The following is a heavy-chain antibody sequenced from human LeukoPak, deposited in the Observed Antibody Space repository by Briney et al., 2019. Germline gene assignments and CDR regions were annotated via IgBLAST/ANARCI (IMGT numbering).Heavy chain of an antibody. V-gene: IGHV3-66*01. J-gene: IGHJ6*02. D-gene: IGHD3-16*01. CDR2: IYSGGST. CDR1: GFTFSSYS. Sequence: PGGSLRLSCAASGFTFSSYSMNWVRQAPGKGLEWVSVIYSGGSTYYADSVKGRFTISRDNSKNTLYLQMNSLRAEDTAVYYCASGVGGEDYYYYGMDVWGQGTTVTVSS. CDR3: ASGVGGEDYYYYGMDV.